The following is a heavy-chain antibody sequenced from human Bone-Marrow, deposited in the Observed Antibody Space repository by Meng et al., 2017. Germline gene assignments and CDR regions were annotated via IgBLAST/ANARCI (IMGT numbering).Heavy chain of an antibody. J-gene: IGHJ3*02. V-gene: IGHV3-73*02. D-gene: IGHD6-19*01. Sequence: EVQLVEAGGGLVQPGGSLKLSCAVSGVTFSGSDIHWVRQASGKGLEWVGRISSKVNSFATAYPASLKGRFTISRDDSKNTAYLQMNSLITEDTALYYCTMYTSGHIWGQGTMVTVSS. CDR3: TMYTSGHI. CDR2: ISSKVNSFAT. CDR1: GVTFSGSD.